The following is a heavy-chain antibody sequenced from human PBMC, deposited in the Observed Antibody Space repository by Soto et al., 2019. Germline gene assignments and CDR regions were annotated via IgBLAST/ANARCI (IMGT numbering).Heavy chain of an antibody. CDR3: ARVTPGNNLYYFSGLDV. Sequence: QVHLVESGGGVVQPGRSLRLSCVASGFTFGTYGIHWVHQAPGKGLQWVALISYEGSNTYYADSVRGRFTISRDNAKNTLYLQMNSLRPEDSGVYFCARVTPGNNLYYFSGLDVWGQGTSVTVSS. CDR1: GFTFGTYG. V-gene: IGHV3-30-3*01. J-gene: IGHJ6*02. D-gene: IGHD1-1*01. CDR2: ISYEGSNT.